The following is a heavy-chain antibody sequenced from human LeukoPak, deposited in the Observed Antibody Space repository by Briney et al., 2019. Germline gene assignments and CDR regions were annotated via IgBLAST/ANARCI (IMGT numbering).Heavy chain of an antibody. CDR2: ILYDGSNK. CDR3: ARSSSGWELVPPFDY. CDR1: GFTFSSYS. D-gene: IGHD6-19*01. V-gene: IGHV3-30*03. Sequence: GGSLRLSCAASGFTFSSYSMNWVRQAPGKGLEWVAVILYDGSNKYYADSVKGRFTISRDNSKNTLYLQMNSLRAEDTAVYYCARSSSGWELVPPFDYWGQGTLVTVSS. J-gene: IGHJ4*02.